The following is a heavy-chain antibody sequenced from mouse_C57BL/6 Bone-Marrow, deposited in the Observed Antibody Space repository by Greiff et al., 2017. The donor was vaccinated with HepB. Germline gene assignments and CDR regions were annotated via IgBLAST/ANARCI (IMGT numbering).Heavy chain of an antibody. J-gene: IGHJ4*01. Sequence: VKLMESGPGLVQPSQSLSITCTVSGFSLTSYGVHWVRQSPGKGLEWLGVIWSGGSTDYNAAFISRLSISKDNSKSQVFFKMNRLQADDTAIYYCGRNSLYYDYDDYAMDYWGQGTSVTVSS. D-gene: IGHD2-4*01. V-gene: IGHV2-2*01. CDR2: IWSGGST. CDR1: GFSLTSYG. CDR3: GRNSLYYDYDDYAMDY.